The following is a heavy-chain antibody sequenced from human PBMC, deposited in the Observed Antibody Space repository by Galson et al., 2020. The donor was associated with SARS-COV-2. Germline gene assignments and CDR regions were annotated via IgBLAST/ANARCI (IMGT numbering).Heavy chain of an antibody. CDR1: GFTFSSYG. CDR2: ISYDGSNK. CDR3: AKEGIDCSSTSCYEGWVYYYYGMDV. V-gene: IGHV3-30*18. J-gene: IGHJ6*02. D-gene: IGHD2-2*01. Sequence: GESLKISCAASGFTFSSYGMHWVRKAPGQGLEWVEVISYDGSNKYYADSVKGRFTISRDNSKNTLYLQMNSLRAEDTAVYYCAKEGIDCSSTSCYEGWVYYYYGMDVWGQGTTVTVSS.